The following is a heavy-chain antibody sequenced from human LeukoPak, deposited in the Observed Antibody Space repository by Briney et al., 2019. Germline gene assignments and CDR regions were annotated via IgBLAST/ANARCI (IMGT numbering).Heavy chain of an antibody. Sequence: GGSLRLSCAASGFTFSSYAMHWVRQAPGKGLEHISAIYSNGGGIHYADSVKGRFTISRDNSKNTLYLQMGSLRAEDMAVYYCARDSAASGWSDFDCWGQGTLVTVFS. CDR2: IYSNGGGI. V-gene: IGHV3-64*02. D-gene: IGHD6-19*01. CDR1: GFTFSSYA. J-gene: IGHJ4*02. CDR3: ARDSAASGWSDFDC.